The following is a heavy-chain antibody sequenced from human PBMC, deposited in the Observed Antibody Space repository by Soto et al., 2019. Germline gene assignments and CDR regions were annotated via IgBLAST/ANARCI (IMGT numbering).Heavy chain of an antibody. Sequence: PGGSLRLSCAASGFTFSSYGMHWVRQAPGKGLEWVAVTSYDGSNKYYADSVKGRFTISRDNSKNTLYLQMNSLRAEDTAVYYCAKFVVVPAAYDYWGQGTLVTVSS. V-gene: IGHV3-30*18. J-gene: IGHJ4*02. CDR3: AKFVVVPAAYDY. CDR2: TSYDGSNK. D-gene: IGHD2-2*01. CDR1: GFTFSSYG.